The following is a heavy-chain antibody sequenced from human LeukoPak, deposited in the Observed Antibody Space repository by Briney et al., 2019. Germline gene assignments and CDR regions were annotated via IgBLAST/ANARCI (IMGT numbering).Heavy chain of an antibody. J-gene: IGHJ4*02. D-gene: IGHD3-16*01. CDR3: TRPSSTSAWGALY. CDR1: GFAFGDYA. V-gene: IGHV3-49*04. CDR2: IRKKTSGVTT. Sequence: GGSLRLSCNASGFAFGDYAVSWVRQAPGKGLEWVGFIRKKTSGVTTEYAASVKGRFTISRDDSKSIAYLDMNNLETEDTAVYYCTRPSSTSAWGALYWGQGALVTVSS.